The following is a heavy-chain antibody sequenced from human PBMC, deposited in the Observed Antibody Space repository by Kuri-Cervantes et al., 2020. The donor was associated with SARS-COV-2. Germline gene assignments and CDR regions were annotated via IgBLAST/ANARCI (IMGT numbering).Heavy chain of an antibody. CDR1: GYTSRGDG. J-gene: IGHJ5*02. D-gene: IGHD3-16*01. V-gene: IGHV1-18*01. CDR3: AKWYHDYMWETWRYNYFDP. Sequence: ASVKVSCKASGYTSRGDGFSWVRQARGGGLEWMGWISGYNGDTKYAAKFRGRVTMTRDTSTNTAYMELNNLRSDDTAVYYCAKWYHDYMWETWRYNYFDPWGPGTLVTVSS. CDR2: ISGYNGDT.